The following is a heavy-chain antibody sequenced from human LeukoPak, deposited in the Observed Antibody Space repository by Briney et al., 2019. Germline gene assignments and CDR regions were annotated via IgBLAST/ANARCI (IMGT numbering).Heavy chain of an antibody. CDR2: IKQDGSEN. CDR3: ASFPLRLYSSGWYIDGY. J-gene: IGHJ4*02. D-gene: IGHD6-19*01. Sequence: PGGSLRLSCAASGFTFSSYWMSWVRQAPGRGLEWVANIKQDGSENSYVDSVKGRFTISRDNAKNSLYLQMNSLRAEDTAVYYCASFPLRLYSSGWYIDGYWGQGTLVTVSS. CDR1: GFTFSSYW. V-gene: IGHV3-7*01.